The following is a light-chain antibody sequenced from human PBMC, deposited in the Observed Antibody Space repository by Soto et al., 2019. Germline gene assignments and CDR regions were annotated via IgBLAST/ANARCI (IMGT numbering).Light chain of an antibody. CDR2: RAS. CDR3: QQYGSSPET. CDR1: QSFNTDC. J-gene: IGKJ1*01. V-gene: IGKV3-20*01. Sequence: EIVLTQSPGTLSLSPGERATLSCRASQSFNTDCVAWYQQKPGQPPRLLIHRASSRATGIPDRFSGSGSGTDFSLTISRLEPEDFVVYYCQQYGSSPETFGQGTKVEVE.